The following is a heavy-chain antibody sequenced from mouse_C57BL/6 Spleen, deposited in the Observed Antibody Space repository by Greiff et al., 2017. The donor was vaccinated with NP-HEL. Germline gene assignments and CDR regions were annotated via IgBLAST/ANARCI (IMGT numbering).Heavy chain of an antibody. CDR3: ARKSNYDWYFDV. CDR1: GYTFTDYN. CDR2: INPNNGGT. V-gene: IGHV1-18*01. D-gene: IGHD2-5*01. J-gene: IGHJ1*03. Sequence: EVQLQQSGPELVKPGASVKIPCKASGYTFTDYNMDWVKQSHGKSLEWIGDINPNNGGTIYNQKFKGKATLTVDKSSSTAYMELRSLTSEDTAVYYCARKSNYDWYFDVWGTGTTVTVSS.